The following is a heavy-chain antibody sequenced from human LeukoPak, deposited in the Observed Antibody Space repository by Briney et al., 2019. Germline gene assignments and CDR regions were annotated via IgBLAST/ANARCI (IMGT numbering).Heavy chain of an antibody. CDR2: FDPEDGET. Sequence: ASVKVSCKASGYTLTELSMHWVRQAPGKGLEWMGGFDPEDGETIYAQKFQGRVTMTEDTSTDTAYMELSSLRSEDTAVYYYATTPIVVVPAAENYYWGQGTLVTVSS. CDR3: ATTPIVVVPAAENYY. J-gene: IGHJ4*02. D-gene: IGHD2-2*01. CDR1: GYTLTELS. V-gene: IGHV1-24*01.